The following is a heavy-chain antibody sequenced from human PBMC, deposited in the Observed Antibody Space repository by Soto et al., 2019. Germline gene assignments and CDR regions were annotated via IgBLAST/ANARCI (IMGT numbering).Heavy chain of an antibody. CDR2: IYYSGST. CDR1: GGSISSDGYY. D-gene: IGHD2-2*01. V-gene: IGHV4-31*03. Sequence: QVQLQESGPGLVKPSQTLSLTCTVSGGSISSDGYYWSWIREHPGKGLEWIGYIYYSGSTYYNPSLKSRVTISVDTSMNQFSLKLSSVTAADTAVYYCARSLPAAKELHYWGQGTLVTVSS. CDR3: ARSLPAAKELHY. J-gene: IGHJ4*02.